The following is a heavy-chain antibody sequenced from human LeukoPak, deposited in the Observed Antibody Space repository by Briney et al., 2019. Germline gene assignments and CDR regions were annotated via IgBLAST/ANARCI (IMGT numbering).Heavy chain of an antibody. D-gene: IGHD3-3*01. J-gene: IGHJ4*02. CDR1: GGSISSSNW. CDR3: ARVRYDFWSGYWDFDY. CDR2: IYHSGST. V-gene: IGHV4-4*02. Sequence: SETLSLTCAVSGGSISSSNWWSWVRQPPGKGLEWIGEIYHSGSTNYNPSLKSRVTISVNTSKNQFSLKLSSVTAADTAVYYCARVRYDFWSGYWDFDYWGQGTLVTVSS.